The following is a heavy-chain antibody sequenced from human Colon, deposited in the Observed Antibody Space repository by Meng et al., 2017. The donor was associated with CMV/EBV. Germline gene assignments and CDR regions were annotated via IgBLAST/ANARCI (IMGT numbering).Heavy chain of an antibody. CDR3: ARDNNGWWSLDS. D-gene: IGHD6-19*01. V-gene: IGHV3-30-3*01. Sequence: GESLKISCTASGFTFNIYTFHWVRQAPAKGLEWVALISSDGITKYYADSVKGRFTISSDPAKNTVYLQMTSLRVEDTALYYCARDNNGWWSLDSWGPGTLVTVSS. CDR1: GFTFNIYT. CDR2: ISSDGITK. J-gene: IGHJ4*02.